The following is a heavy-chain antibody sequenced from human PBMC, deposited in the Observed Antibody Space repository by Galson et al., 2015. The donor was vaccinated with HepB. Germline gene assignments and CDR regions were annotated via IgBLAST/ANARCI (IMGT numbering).Heavy chain of an antibody. Sequence: SLRLSCAASGFTFSSYGMRWVRQAPGKGLEWMGVIWYDGSNKYYADSVKGQFTISRDNSKNTLFLQMNSLRAEDTGIYYCARDRGFHSDSPAYWGQGTMVIVS. J-gene: IGHJ4*02. CDR3: ARDRGFHSDSPAY. CDR1: GFTFSSYG. V-gene: IGHV3-33*01. D-gene: IGHD1-26*01. CDR2: IWYDGSNK.